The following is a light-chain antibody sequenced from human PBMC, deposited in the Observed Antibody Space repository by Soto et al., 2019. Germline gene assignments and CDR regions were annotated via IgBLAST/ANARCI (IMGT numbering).Light chain of an antibody. V-gene: IGLV2-14*01. Sequence: SVLTQPASVSGSPGQSITMSCTGISSDVGSYNYVSWYQQHPGKAPKLMIYEVSDRPSGISSRFSGSKSGNTASLTISGLQTEDEADYYCSSYTSSSTLFGTGTKVTVL. CDR3: SSYTSSSTL. CDR2: EVS. CDR1: SSDVGSYNY. J-gene: IGLJ1*01.